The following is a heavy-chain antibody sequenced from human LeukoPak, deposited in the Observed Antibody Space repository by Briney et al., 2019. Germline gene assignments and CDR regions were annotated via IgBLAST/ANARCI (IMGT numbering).Heavy chain of an antibody. V-gene: IGHV5-51*01. CDR3: ARLGSVVVTAIPDAFDI. CDR1: GYSFTSYW. D-gene: IGHD2-21*02. J-gene: IGHJ3*02. CDR2: IYPGDSDT. Sequence: GESLKISCKGSGYSFTSYWIGWVRQMPGKGLEWMGIIYPGDSDTRYSPSFQGQVTISVDKSISTAYLQWSSLKASDTAMYYCARLGSVVVTAIPDAFDIWGQGTMVTVSS.